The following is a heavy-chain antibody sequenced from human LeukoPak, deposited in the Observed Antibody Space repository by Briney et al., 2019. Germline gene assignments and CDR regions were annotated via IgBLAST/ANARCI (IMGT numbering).Heavy chain of an antibody. V-gene: IGHV1-69*06. J-gene: IGHJ6*04. Sequence: ASVKVSCKASGGTFSSYAISWVRQAPGQGLEWMGGIIPIFGTANYAQKFQGRVTITADKSTSTACMELSSLRSEDTAVYYCARVSRGGYSYGPRYYGMDVWGKGTTVTVSS. D-gene: IGHD5-18*01. CDR3: ARVSRGGYSYGPRYYGMDV. CDR1: GGTFSSYA. CDR2: IIPIFGTA.